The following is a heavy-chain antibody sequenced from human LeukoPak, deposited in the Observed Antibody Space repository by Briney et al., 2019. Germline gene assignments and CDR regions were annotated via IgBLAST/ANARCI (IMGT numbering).Heavy chain of an antibody. V-gene: IGHV1-46*01. CDR2: INPGGDNT. J-gene: IGHJ6*03. CDR1: GGTFSSYA. CDR3: AREYSGIPGPSYYYYYMDV. Sequence: GASVKVSCKASGGTFSSYAISWVRQAPGQGLEWMGLINPGGDNTDYAQNFQGRVTITRDTSTSTVYMGLSRLRSDDTAVYYCAREYSGIPGPSYYYYYMDVWGKGTTVTISS. D-gene: IGHD1-26*01.